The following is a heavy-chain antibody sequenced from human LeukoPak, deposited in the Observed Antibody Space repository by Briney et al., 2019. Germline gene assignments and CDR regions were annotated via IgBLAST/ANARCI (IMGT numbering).Heavy chain of an antibody. CDR3: ARQYDYVWGSYRATFDY. Sequence: SETLSLTCTVSGGSISSSSYYWGWIRQPPGKGLESIGSIYYSGSTYYNPSLKSRVTISVDTSKNQFSLKLSSVTAADTAVYYCARQYDYVWGSYRATFDYWGQGTLVTDSP. V-gene: IGHV4-39*01. J-gene: IGHJ4*02. CDR2: IYYSGST. CDR1: GGSISSSSYY. D-gene: IGHD3-16*02.